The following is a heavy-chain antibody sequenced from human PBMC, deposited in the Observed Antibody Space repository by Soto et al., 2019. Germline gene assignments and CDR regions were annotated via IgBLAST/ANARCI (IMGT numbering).Heavy chain of an antibody. CDR1: GYTFTGYY. Sequence: QVQLVQSGAEVQKPGASVKVSCKASGYTFTGYYMHWVRQAPGQGLEWMGWINPNSGGTNYAQKLQGGGTSARDAATSTAYMERSRLRSDDTALYCCVQRGGGYWGQGTLVTVSS. CDR2: INPNSGGT. CDR3: VQRGGGY. D-gene: IGHD1-1*01. V-gene: IGHV1-2*01. J-gene: IGHJ4*02.